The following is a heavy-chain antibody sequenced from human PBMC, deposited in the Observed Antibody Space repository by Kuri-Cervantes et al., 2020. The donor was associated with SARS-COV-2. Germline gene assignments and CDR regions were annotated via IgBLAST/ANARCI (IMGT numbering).Heavy chain of an antibody. CDR3: AKDRPLWEQPSGRWSDP. D-gene: IGHD1-26*01. J-gene: IGHJ5*02. CDR1: GFTFSSYA. Sequence: GESLKISCAASGFTFSSYAMSWVRQAPGKGLEWVSAISGSGGSTYYADSVKGRFTISRDNSKNTLYLQMNSLRAEDTSVYYCAKDRPLWEQPSGRWSDPWGQGTLVTVSS. V-gene: IGHV3-23*01. CDR2: ISGSGGST.